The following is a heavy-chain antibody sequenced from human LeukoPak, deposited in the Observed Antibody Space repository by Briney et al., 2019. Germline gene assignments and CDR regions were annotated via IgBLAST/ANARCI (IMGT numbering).Heavy chain of an antibody. CDR1: GGSISSGSYY. V-gene: IGHV4-61*02. CDR3: ARMDVVVPAATPPRGYNWFDP. D-gene: IGHD2-2*02. CDR2: IYTSGST. J-gene: IGHJ5*02. Sequence: PSETLSLTCTVSGGSISSGSYYWSWIRQPAGKGLEWIGRIYTSGSTNYNPSLKSRVTISVDTSKNQFSLTLSSVTAADTAVYYCARMDVVVPAATPPRGYNWFDPWGQGTLVTVSS.